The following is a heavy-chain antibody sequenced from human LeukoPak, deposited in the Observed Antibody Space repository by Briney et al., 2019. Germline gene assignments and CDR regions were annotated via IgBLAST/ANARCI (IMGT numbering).Heavy chain of an antibody. Sequence: PSETLSLTCAVYGGSFSGYYWSWIRQPPGKGLEWIGEINHSGSTNYNPSLKSRVTISVDTSKNQFSLKLSSVTAADTAVYYCAREGMVREYYYYYYYMDVWGKGTTVTISS. V-gene: IGHV4-34*01. CDR2: INHSGST. D-gene: IGHD3-10*01. J-gene: IGHJ6*03. CDR3: AREGMVREYYYYYYYMDV. CDR1: GGSFSGYY.